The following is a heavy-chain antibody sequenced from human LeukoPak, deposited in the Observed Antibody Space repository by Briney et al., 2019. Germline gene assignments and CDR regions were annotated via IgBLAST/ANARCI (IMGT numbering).Heavy chain of an antibody. D-gene: IGHD2-2*01. J-gene: IGHJ4*02. Sequence: GGSLRLSCAASGFTCSSYSMKWVRQAPGKELEWVSSISSSSSYIYYADSVKGRFTISRDNAKNSLYLQMNSLRAEDTAVYYCARDVGYCSSTSCYGVYWGQGTLVTVSS. CDR3: ARDVGYCSSTSCYGVY. V-gene: IGHV3-21*01. CDR1: GFTCSSYS. CDR2: ISSSSSYI.